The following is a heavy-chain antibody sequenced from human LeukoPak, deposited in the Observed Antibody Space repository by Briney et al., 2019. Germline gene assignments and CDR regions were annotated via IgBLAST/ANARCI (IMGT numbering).Heavy chain of an antibody. Sequence: SETLSLSCSVSGGSISNSSYYWGWIRQPPGKGLEWIGSIYSGGSTYYNPSLKSRVTISVDTSKNQFSLKVSSVTAADTAVYYCARQQIAAARFGEWGQGTLATVSS. CDR1: GGSISNSSYY. V-gene: IGHV4-39*01. D-gene: IGHD6-13*01. CDR2: IYSGGST. CDR3: ARQQIAAARFGE. J-gene: IGHJ4*02.